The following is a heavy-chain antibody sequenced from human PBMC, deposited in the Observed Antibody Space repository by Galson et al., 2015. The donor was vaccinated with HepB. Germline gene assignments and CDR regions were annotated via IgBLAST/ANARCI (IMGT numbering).Heavy chain of an antibody. D-gene: IGHD2-15*01. CDR3: ARDGAQYCSGGSCYYYYYMDV. V-gene: IGHV1-3*01. J-gene: IGHJ6*03. CDR2: INAGNGNT. CDR1: GYTFTSYA. Sequence: SVKVSCKASGYTFTSYAMHWVRQAPGQRLEWMGWINAGNGNTKYSQKFQGRVTITRDTSASTAYMELSSLRSEDTAVYYCARDGAQYCSGGSCYYYYYMDVWGKGTTVTVSS.